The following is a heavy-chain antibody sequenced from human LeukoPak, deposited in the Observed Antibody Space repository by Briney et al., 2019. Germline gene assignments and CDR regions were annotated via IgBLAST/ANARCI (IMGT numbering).Heavy chain of an antibody. J-gene: IGHJ3*02. CDR3: ARGARGFYTAMVIYAFDI. D-gene: IGHD5-18*01. V-gene: IGHV4-34*01. CDR1: GGPFSGHY. Sequence: PSETLSLTCAVYGGPFSGHYWSWIRQPPGKGLEWIGEINHSGSTNYNPSLKSRVTISVDTSKNQFSLKLSSVTAADTAVYYCARGARGFYTAMVIYAFDIWGQGTMVTVSS. CDR2: INHSGST.